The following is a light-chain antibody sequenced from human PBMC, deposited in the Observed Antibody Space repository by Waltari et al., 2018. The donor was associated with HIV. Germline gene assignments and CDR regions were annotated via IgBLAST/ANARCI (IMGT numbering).Light chain of an antibody. Sequence: DIVLTQSQGTQSLPPGDRATLSCRGSKQCVSRRITWYQRRLGQAPRLLIYAATTRATGIPDRFSGSGSGTDFTLTINRLEPEDFAVYFCQQYDDTPLAFGEGTKVEIK. J-gene: IGKJ4*01. CDR1: KQCVSRR. V-gene: IGKV3-20*01. CDR2: AAT. CDR3: QQYDDTPLA.